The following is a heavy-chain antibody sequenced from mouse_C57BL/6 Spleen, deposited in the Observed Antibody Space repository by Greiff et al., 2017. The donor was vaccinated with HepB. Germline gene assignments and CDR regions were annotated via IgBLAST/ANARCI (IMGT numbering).Heavy chain of an antibody. CDR3: ARRNYYSNYWYFDV. CDR1: GFTFSDYG. J-gene: IGHJ1*03. CDR2: ISNLAYSI. V-gene: IGHV5-15*01. Sequence: EVQRVESGGGLVQPGGSLKLSCAASGFTFSDYGMAWVRQAPRKGPEWVAFISNLAYSIYYADTVTGRFTISRENAKNTLYLEMSSLRSEDTAMYYCARRNYYSNYWYFDVWGTGTTVTVSS. D-gene: IGHD2-5*01.